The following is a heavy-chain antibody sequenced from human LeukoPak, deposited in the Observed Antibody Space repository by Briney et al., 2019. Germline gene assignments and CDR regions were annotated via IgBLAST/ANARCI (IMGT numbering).Heavy chain of an antibody. V-gene: IGHV5-51*01. CDR3: ARRGWSGTRGRYWYFDL. CDR2: IYPGDSDT. J-gene: IGHJ2*01. D-gene: IGHD1-14*01. Sequence: GESLKISCKGSGYSFTSYWIGWVRQMPGKGLEWMGIIYPGDSDTRHSPSFQGQVTISADKSISTAYLQWSSLKASDTAMYYCARRGWSGTRGRYWYFDLWGRGTLVTVSS. CDR1: GYSFTSYW.